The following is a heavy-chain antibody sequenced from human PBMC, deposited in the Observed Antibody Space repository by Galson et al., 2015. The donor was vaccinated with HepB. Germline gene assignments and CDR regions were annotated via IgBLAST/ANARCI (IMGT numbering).Heavy chain of an antibody. Sequence: SLRLSCAASGFTFSSYAMHWVRRAPGKGLEWVAVISYDGSNKYYADSVKGRFTISRDNSKNTLCLQMNSLRAEDTAVYYCARPSGFDLSIAAKDYWGQGTLVTVSS. D-gene: IGHD6-13*01. CDR1: GFTFSSYA. V-gene: IGHV3-30-3*01. J-gene: IGHJ4*02. CDR3: ARPSGFDLSIAAKDY. CDR2: ISYDGSNK.